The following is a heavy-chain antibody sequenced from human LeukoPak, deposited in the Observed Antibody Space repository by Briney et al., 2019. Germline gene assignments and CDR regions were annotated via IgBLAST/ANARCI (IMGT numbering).Heavy chain of an antibody. CDR3: ARVSFAAVAGKVPFDY. V-gene: IGHV7-4-1*02. CDR1: GYTFTGYY. CDR2: INTNTGNP. J-gene: IGHJ4*02. D-gene: IGHD6-19*01. Sequence: GASVKVSCKASGYTFTGYYMHWVRQAPGQGLEWMGWINTNTGNPTYAQGFTGRFVFSLDTSVSTAYLQISSLKAEDTAVYYCARVSFAAVAGKVPFDYWGQGTLVTVSS.